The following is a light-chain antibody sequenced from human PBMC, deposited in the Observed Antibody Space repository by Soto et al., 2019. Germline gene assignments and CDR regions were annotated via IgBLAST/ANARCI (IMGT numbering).Light chain of an antibody. V-gene: IGLV1-40*01. CDR3: QSFDSSLTGPI. J-gene: IGLJ2*01. CDR1: NSNIGADYG. CDR2: NYT. Sequence: QSVLTQPPSVSGAPGQRVTISCTGSNSNIGADYGVHWYQQFPGTAPKLLISNYTNRPSGVPDRFSGSRSGSSASLAITGLQSEDEADYYCQSFDSSLTGPILGVGNKLTVL.